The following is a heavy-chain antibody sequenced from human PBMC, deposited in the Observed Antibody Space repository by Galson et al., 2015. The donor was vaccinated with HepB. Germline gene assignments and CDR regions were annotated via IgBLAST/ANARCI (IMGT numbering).Heavy chain of an antibody. Sequence: SLRLSCAASGFTFSTYGMHWARQAPGKGLEWVAVISYDGSTKYYGDSAKGRFTVSRDNSKNTLYLQMDSLRAEDTAVYYCAKRGVSGSHHHFEYWGQGTLVTVSS. CDR3: AKRGVSGSHHHFEY. CDR1: GFTFSTYG. D-gene: IGHD1-26*01. V-gene: IGHV3-30*18. J-gene: IGHJ4*02. CDR2: ISYDGSTK.